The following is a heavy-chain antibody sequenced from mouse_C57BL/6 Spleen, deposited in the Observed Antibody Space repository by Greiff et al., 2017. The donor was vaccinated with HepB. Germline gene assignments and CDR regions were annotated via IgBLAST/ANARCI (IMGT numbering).Heavy chain of an antibody. V-gene: IGHV5-16*01. CDR2: INYDGSST. CDR1: GFTFSDYY. J-gene: IGHJ4*01. D-gene: IGHD2-1*01. Sequence: EVKLMESEGGLVQPGSSMKLSCTASGFTFSDYYMAWVRQVPEKGLEWVANINYDGSSTYYLDSLKSRFIISRDNAKNILYLQMSSLKSEDTATYYCARDRGYGNYGYYYAMDYWGQGTSVTVSS. CDR3: ARDRGYGNYGYYYAMDY.